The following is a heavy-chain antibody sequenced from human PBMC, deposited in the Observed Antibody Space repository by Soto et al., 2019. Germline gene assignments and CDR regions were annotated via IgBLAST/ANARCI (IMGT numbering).Heavy chain of an antibody. V-gene: IGHV3-23*01. CDR2: ISRSAGST. J-gene: IGHJ4*02. D-gene: IGHD6-19*01. Sequence: GSLRLSCAASGFTFSSYAMSWVRQAPGKGLEWVSSISRSAGSTYYADSVKGRFTISRDNSKNTLYLQMNTLRAEDTAVYYCAKDPYSSGWSRRFDYWGQGTLVTVSS. CDR3: AKDPYSSGWSRRFDY. CDR1: GFTFSSYA.